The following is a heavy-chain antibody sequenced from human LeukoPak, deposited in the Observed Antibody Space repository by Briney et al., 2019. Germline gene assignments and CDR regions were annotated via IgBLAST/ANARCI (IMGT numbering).Heavy chain of an antibody. J-gene: IGHJ5*02. D-gene: IGHD2-2*01. CDR1: GFTFSNYW. Sequence: PGGSLRLSCAASGFTFSNYWMHWVRQAPGKGLVWVSRINSDGINTSYADSVKGRFTISRDNSKNTLYLQMNNLRTEDMAVYYCAKSDIIVVSDAKGNWFDPWGQGSLVTVSS. V-gene: IGHV3-74*01. CDR2: INSDGINT. CDR3: AKSDIIVVSDAKGNWFDP.